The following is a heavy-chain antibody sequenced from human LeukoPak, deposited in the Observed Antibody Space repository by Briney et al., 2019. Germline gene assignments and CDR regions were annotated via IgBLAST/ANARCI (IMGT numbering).Heavy chain of an antibody. CDR3: ARRIAAAGLFDP. CDR1: GGSFSGYY. V-gene: IGHV4-34*01. Sequence: PSETLSLTCAVYGGSFSGYYWSWIRQPPGKGLEWIGEINHSGSTNYNPSLKSRVTISVDTSKNQFSLKLSSVTAADTAVYYCARRIAAAGLFDPWGQGTLVTVSS. CDR2: INHSGST. J-gene: IGHJ5*02. D-gene: IGHD6-13*01.